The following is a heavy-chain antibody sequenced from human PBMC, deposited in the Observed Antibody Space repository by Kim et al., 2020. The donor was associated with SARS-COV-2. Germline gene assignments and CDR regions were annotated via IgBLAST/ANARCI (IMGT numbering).Heavy chain of an antibody. Sequence: GGSLRLSCAASGVTFSSYAMHWVRQAPGKGLEGVAVISYDGSNKYYADSVKGRFTISRDNSKNTLYLQMSSLRPEDTAVYYCATGLSPYSNAWRLNYLD. V-gene: IGHV3-30*04. J-gene: IGHJ4*01. D-gene: IGHD6-19*01. CDR1: GVTFSSYA. CDR2: ISYDGSNK. CDR3: ATGLSPYSNAWRLNYLD.